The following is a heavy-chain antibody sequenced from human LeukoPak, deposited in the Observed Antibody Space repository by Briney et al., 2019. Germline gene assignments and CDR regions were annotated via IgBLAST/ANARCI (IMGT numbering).Heavy chain of an antibody. CDR2: ISSSGSTI. CDR1: GFTFSDYY. V-gene: IGHV3-11*04. J-gene: IGHJ4*02. D-gene: IGHD6-25*01. CDR3: AREYSRGYYFDY. Sequence: PGGSLRLSCAASGFTFSDYYMSWIRQAPGKGLGWVSYISSSGSTIYYADSVKGRFTISRDNAKNSLYLQMNSLRAEDTAVYYCAREYSRGYYFDYWGQGTLVTVSS.